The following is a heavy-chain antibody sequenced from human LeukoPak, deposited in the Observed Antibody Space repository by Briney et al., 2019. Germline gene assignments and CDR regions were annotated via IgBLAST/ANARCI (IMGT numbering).Heavy chain of an antibody. V-gene: IGHV4-4*02. CDR3: VRNGYYSVDY. Sequence: SETLSLTCAVSGGSISTNWWSWVRQSPGKGLEWIGEIYHSGRTNYNPSLMSRVTTSIDQSKSQFSLKLTSVTAADTAVYYCVRNGYYSVDYWGQGTLVTVSS. J-gene: IGHJ4*02. CDR2: IYHSGRT. D-gene: IGHD3-22*01. CDR1: GGSISTNW.